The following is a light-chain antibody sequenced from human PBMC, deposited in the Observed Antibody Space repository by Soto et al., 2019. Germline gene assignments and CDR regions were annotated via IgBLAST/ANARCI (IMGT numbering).Light chain of an antibody. CDR1: QSVSSY. V-gene: IGKV3-11*01. CDR2: DAS. J-gene: IGKJ2*01. CDR3: QQRSNWPPMYT. Sequence: EIVLTQSPATLSLSPGERATLSCRASQSVSSYLAWYQQKPGQAPRLLIYDASNRATGIPARFSGSGSGTDFNLTISSLEPEDFAFYYCQQRSNWPPMYTVGQGTKLEIK.